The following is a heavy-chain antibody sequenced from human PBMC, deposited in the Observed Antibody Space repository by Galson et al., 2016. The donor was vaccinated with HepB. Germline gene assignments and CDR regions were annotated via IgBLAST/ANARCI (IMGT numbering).Heavy chain of an antibody. J-gene: IGHJ6*02. Sequence: QSGAEVKKPGESLRISCQGSGYSFTNYWIAWVRQMPGKGLEWMGVIYPGISDTRYSPSFQGQVTISADKSISTAYLQWSSLKASDTARYYCARRGYYDSSGYYGYYYYGMDGWGQGTTVTVSS. CDR2: IYPGISDT. CDR1: GYSFTNYW. D-gene: IGHD3-22*01. CDR3: ARRGYYDSSGYYGYYYYGMDG. V-gene: IGHV5-51*01.